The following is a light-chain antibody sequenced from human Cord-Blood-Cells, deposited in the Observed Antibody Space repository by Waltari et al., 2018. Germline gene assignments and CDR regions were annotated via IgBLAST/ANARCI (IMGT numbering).Light chain of an antibody. J-gene: IGKJ2*01. CDR3: QQSYSTPYT. Sequence: DIQMTQSPSSLSASVGDRVTITCRASQSISSYLNWYQQKPGNAPKLLIYAASSLQSGVPSRFSGIGSGTDFTLTISSLQPEDFATYYCQQSYSTPYTFGQGTKLEIK. V-gene: IGKV1-39*01. CDR1: QSISSY. CDR2: AAS.